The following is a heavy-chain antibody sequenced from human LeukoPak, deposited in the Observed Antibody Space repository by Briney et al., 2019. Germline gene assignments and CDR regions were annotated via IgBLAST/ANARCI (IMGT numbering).Heavy chain of an antibody. J-gene: IGHJ6*03. V-gene: IGHV3-48*04. Sequence: GGSLRLSCAASGFSFSSYIMNWVRQAPGKGLEWVSHISSSSSTIYYADSVKGRFTISRDNAKNSLYLQMNSLRAEDTAVYYCARDRGIVGTTGYYYMDVWGKGTTVTVSS. CDR2: ISSSSSTI. CDR1: GFSFSSYI. D-gene: IGHD1-26*01. CDR3: ARDRGIVGTTGYYYMDV.